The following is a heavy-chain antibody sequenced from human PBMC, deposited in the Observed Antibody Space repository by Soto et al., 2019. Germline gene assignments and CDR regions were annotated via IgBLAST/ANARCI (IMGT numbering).Heavy chain of an antibody. Sequence: QLQLQGSGSRLVKPSQTLSLSCTVSGGSISSAGYSWRWIRQSPGKDLEWIGYIHHSVNAFYNPSLKSRVTNSLARSRNQFSLNLTSVSAADTAVYMCASSIPALSFSALDVWGQGTAVVVSS. D-gene: IGHD2-21*01. CDR3: ASSIPALSFSALDV. V-gene: IGHV4-30-2*06. CDR1: GGSISSAGYS. CDR2: IHHSVNA. J-gene: IGHJ6*01.